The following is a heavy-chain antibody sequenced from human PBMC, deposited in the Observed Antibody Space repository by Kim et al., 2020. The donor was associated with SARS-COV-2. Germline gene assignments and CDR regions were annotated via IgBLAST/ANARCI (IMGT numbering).Heavy chain of an antibody. Sequence: ASVKVSCKASGYTFTSYYMHWVRQAPGQGLEWMGIINPSGGSTSYAQKFQGRVTMTRDTSTSTVYMELSSLRSEDTAVYYCARDSRSHYCSGGSCYPEYYFDYWGQGTLVTVSS. V-gene: IGHV1-46*01. CDR1: GYTFTSYY. J-gene: IGHJ4*02. D-gene: IGHD2-15*01. CDR3: ARDSRSHYCSGGSCYPEYYFDY. CDR2: INPSGGST.